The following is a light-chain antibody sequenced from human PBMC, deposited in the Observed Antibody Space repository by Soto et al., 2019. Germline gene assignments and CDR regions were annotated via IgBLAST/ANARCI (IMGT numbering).Light chain of an antibody. CDR1: IGSDA. CDR3: AAWDDSLNGPV. CDR2: SSN. J-gene: IGLJ3*02. V-gene: IGLV1-44*01. Sequence: QSVLTQPPSASGTPGQRVTISCSESIGSDAVNWYQQLPGTAPKLLIYSSNQRPSGVPDRFSGSKSGTSASLAISGLRSEDEADYYCAAWDDSLNGPVFGGGTKLTVL.